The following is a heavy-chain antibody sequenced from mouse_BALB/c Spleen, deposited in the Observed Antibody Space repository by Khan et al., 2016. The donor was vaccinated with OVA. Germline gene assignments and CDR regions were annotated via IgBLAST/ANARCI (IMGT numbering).Heavy chain of an antibody. CDR2: INTYTGEP. Sequence: LVESGPELKKPGETIKISCKASGYTFANFGMNWVKQAPGKGLKWMGWINTYTGEPTYVDDFKGRFAFSLETSASTAYLQINNLKNEDTATYFCARPPYFSYVMVYWGQGTSVTVSS. V-gene: IGHV9-3-1*01. J-gene: IGHJ4*01. CDR3: ARPPYFSYVMVY. CDR1: GYTFANFG. D-gene: IGHD2-10*01.